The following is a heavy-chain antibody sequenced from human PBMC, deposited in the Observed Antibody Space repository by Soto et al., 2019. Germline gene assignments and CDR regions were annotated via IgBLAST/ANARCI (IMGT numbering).Heavy chain of an antibody. V-gene: IGHV4-59*01. CDR2: IYYSGST. CDR1: GGSISSYY. CDR3: ERGFEGSPGAFDI. J-gene: IGHJ3*02. D-gene: IGHD1-26*01. Sequence: SETLSLTCTVSGGSISSYYWSWIRQPPGKGLEWIGYIYYSGSTNYNPSLKSRVTISVDTSKNQFSLKLSSVTAADTAVYYCERGFEGSPGAFDIWGQGTMVTVSS.